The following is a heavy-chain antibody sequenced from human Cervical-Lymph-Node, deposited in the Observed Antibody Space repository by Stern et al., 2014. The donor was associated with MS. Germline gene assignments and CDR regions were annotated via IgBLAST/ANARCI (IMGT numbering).Heavy chain of an antibody. CDR2: IDPGDSNT. CDR3: ARVNGGNSDWFDP. J-gene: IGHJ5*02. Sequence: VQLVQSGAEVKKPGESLKISCKASGYMFASHWIGWVRQMPGKGLEWMGIIDPGDSNTIYSPSSQGQVTISVDKPTSTAYLQWSSLKASDTAMYYCARVNGGNSDWFDPWGQGTLVTVSS. CDR1: GYMFASHW. V-gene: IGHV5-51*01. D-gene: IGHD4-23*01.